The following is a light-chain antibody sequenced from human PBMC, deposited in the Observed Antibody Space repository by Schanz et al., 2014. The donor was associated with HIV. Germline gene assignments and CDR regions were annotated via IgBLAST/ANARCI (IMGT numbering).Light chain of an antibody. CDR1: SGDVGSYNY. J-gene: IGLJ2*01. CDR2: DVT. Sequence: QSVLTQPASVSGSPGQSISISCTGTSGDVGSYNYVSWYQQHPGKAPKLMIYDVTDRPSGVSFRFSGSKSGNTASLTVSGLQAEDEADYYCSSFAASHKLLFGGGTKLTVL. V-gene: IGLV2-14*03. CDR3: SSFAASHKLL.